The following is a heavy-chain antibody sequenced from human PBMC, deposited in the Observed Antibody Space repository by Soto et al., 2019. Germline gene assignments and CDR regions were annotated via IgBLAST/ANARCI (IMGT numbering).Heavy chain of an antibody. J-gene: IGHJ3*02. D-gene: IGHD1-1*01. CDR3: ARVARGTATTVVDAFDI. CDR1: GGSVNSGNYY. Sequence: QVQLQQWGAGLLKPSETLSLTCAVYGGSVNSGNYYWSWIRQPPGKGLEWIGEMSHSGGTHFNPALLSRVTISLDTSKNQFSLKMSSVTAADTALYYCARVARGTATTVVDAFDIWGPGTLVTVSS. CDR2: MSHSGGT. V-gene: IGHV4-34*01.